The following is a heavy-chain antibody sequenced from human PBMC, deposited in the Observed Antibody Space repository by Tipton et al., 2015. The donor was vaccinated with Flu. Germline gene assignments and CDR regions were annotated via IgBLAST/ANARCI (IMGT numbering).Heavy chain of an antibody. V-gene: IGHV4-61*01. Sequence: GLVKPSETLSLTCAVSGYPITSGYYWGWSRQPPGKRLEWIWYIYYSGSTNYNPSLKSRVTISVDTSKNQFSLKLSSVTAADTAVYYCARVRGGLNYYGMDVWGKGTMVTVSS. CDR3: ARVRGGLNYYGMDV. D-gene: IGHD3/OR15-3a*01. CDR1: GYPITSGYY. CDR2: IYYSGST. J-gene: IGHJ6*04.